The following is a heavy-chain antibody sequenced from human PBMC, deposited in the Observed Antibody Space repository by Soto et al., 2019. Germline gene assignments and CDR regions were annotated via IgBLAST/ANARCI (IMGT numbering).Heavy chain of an antibody. CDR1: GFSFTTTRMG. V-gene: IGHV2-5*02. J-gene: IGHJ1*01. D-gene: IGHD3-9*01. CDR2: IYWDGES. Sequence: QITLNEAGPTLVKPTETLTLTCTVSGFSFTTTRMGLGCTRQPPGKALEGLGIIYWDGESRYNPILRRRLTRSEDTSKYQGVIKMTNMDPKDTATYYGAHNDSTCTTTYFVSWGEGMQVTVAS. CDR3: AHNDSTCTTTYFVS.